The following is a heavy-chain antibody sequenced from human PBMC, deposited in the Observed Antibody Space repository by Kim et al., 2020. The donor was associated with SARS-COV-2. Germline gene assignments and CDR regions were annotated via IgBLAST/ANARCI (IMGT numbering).Heavy chain of an antibody. D-gene: IGHD3-10*01. J-gene: IGHJ4*02. Sequence: GGSLRLSCAASEVTFSSNVMSWVRQAPGKGLEWVATITSSGVTTYYADSVKGRFTISRDNSKTTLYLQMNSLRAEDTAVYYCAKRGAQCFDYWGQGTLVTVSS. CDR2: ITSSGVTT. CDR3: AKRGAQCFDY. CDR1: EVTFSSNV. V-gene: IGHV3-23*01.